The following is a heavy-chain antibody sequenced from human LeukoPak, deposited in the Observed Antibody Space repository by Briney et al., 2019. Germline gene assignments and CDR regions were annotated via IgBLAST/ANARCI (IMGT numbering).Heavy chain of an antibody. CDR3: AKVEARWELGIDY. CDR1: GFTFSSYA. J-gene: IGHJ4*02. CDR2: ISYDGSNK. Sequence: GGSRILSCAASGFTFSSYAMHGVRQAPGKGRDWVAVISYDGSNKYYADSVKGRFTISRDNSKTTLYLQMNSLRAEDTAVYYCAKVEARWELGIDYWGQGTLVTVSS. D-gene: IGHD1-26*01. V-gene: IGHV3-30-3*01.